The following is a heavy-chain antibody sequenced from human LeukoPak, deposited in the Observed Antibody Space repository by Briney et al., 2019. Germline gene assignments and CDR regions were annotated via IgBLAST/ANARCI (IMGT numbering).Heavy chain of an antibody. CDR3: ARGVFLFYYYGMDV. CDR1: GGSFSGYY. V-gene: IGHV4-34*01. Sequence: SETLSLTCAVYGGSFSGYYWSWIRQPPGKGLEWLGEINHSGSTNYNPSLKSRVTISVDTSKNQFSLKLSSVTAADTAVYYCARGVFLFYYYGMDVWGQGTTVTVSS. CDR2: INHSGST. D-gene: IGHD2-21*01. J-gene: IGHJ6*02.